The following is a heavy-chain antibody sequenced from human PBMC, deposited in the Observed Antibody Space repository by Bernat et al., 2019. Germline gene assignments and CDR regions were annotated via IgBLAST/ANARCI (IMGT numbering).Heavy chain of an antibody. CDR1: GGSISSSSYY. V-gene: IGHV4-39*01. CDR2: IYYSGST. D-gene: IGHD3-9*01. J-gene: IGHJ3*01. Sequence: QLQLQESGPGLVKPSETLSLTCTVSGGSISSSSYYWCWIRQPPGKGLEWIGSIYYSGSTYYNPSLKSRVTISVDTSKNQFSLKLSSVTAAETAVYYCARWVRGEFDYWGKGTMVTVAS. CDR3: ARWVRGEFDY.